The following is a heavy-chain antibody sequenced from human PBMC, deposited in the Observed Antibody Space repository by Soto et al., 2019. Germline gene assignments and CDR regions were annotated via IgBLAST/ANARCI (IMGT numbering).Heavy chain of an antibody. CDR2: IYPGDSDT. CDR3: AVLGYCSSTSCYKRHYYDSSGYVFDI. D-gene: IGHD2-2*02. Sequence: GESLKISCKGSGYSFTSYWIGWVRQMPGKGLEWMGIIYPGDSDTRYSPSFQGQVTISADKSISTAYLQWSSLKASDTAMYYCAVLGYCSSTSCYKRHYYDSSGYVFDIWGQGTMVTVSS. CDR1: GYSFTSYW. V-gene: IGHV5-51*01. J-gene: IGHJ3*02.